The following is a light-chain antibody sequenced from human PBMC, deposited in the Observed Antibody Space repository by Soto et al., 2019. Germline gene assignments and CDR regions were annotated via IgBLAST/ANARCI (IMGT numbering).Light chain of an antibody. Sequence: DIQMTQSPSTLSASVGDRFTITCRVSQIISRWLAWYQQKPRKAPKLLIQKASSLESGVPSRFSSSGSATEFTLTINSLPADDFATYCCQQHNSFSITFGQGTRLEIK. CDR2: KAS. CDR1: QIISRW. V-gene: IGKV1-5*03. CDR3: QQHNSFSIT. J-gene: IGKJ5*01.